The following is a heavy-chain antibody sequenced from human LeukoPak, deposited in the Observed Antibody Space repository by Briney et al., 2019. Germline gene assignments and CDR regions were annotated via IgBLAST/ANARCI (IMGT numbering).Heavy chain of an antibody. CDR2: IYTSGST. J-gene: IGHJ4*02. CDR1: GGSISSYY. CDR3: ARDRLPSRLLWFGELRDFDY. V-gene: IGHV4-4*07. D-gene: IGHD3-10*01. Sequence: SETLSLTCTVSGGSISSYYWSWIRQPAGKGLEWIGRIYTSGSTNYNPSLKSRVTTSVDTSKNQFSLKLSSVTAADTAVYYCARDRLPSRLLWFGELRDFDYWGQGTLVTVSS.